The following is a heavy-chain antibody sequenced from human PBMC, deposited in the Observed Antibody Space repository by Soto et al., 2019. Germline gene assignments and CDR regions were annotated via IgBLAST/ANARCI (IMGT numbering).Heavy chain of an antibody. CDR1: GFTVSISY. Sequence: GESLKISCAASGFTVSISYMSWVRQAPGKGLDWVSVIYSGYSTYYADSVKGRFTISRDNSKNTLYLHMNNLRAEDTAVYYCAAGRDMAAADYWGRGTLVTVS. V-gene: IGHV3-53*01. D-gene: IGHD6-13*01. CDR3: AAGRDMAAADY. CDR2: IYSGYST. J-gene: IGHJ4*02.